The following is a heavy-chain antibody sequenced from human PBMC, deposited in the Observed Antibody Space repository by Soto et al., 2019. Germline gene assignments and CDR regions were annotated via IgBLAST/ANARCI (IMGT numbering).Heavy chain of an antibody. J-gene: IGHJ3*02. D-gene: IGHD1-26*01. V-gene: IGHV4-34*01. CDR2: INHSGST. CDR1: GGSFSGYY. CDR3: ARGIVGANDAFDI. Sequence: SETLSLTCAVYGGSFSGYYWSWIRQPPGKGLEWIGEINHSGSTNYNPSLKSRVTISVDTSKNQFSLKLSSVTAADTAVYYCARGIVGANDAFDIWGQGTMVTVS.